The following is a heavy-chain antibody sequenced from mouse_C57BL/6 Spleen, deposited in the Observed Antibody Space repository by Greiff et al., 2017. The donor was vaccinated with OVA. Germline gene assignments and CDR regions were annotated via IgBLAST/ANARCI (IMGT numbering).Heavy chain of an antibody. CDR3: TRDYGSSSWFAY. J-gene: IGHJ3*01. CDR1: GYTFTDYE. D-gene: IGHD1-1*01. Sequence: VQLQQSGAELVRPGASVTLSCKASGYTFTDYEMHWVKQTPVHGLEWIGAIDPETGGTAYNQKFKGKAILTADKSSSTAYMELRSLTSEDSAFYYCTRDYGSSSWFAYWGQGTLVTVSA. CDR2: IDPETGGT. V-gene: IGHV1-15*01.